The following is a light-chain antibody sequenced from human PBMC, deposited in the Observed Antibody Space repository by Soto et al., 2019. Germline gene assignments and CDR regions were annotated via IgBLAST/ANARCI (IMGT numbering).Light chain of an antibody. J-gene: IGLJ2*01. CDR2: DVS. CDR3: SSYTSDFTII. Sequence: QSAPTQPASVSGSPGQSITISRTGTISDVGGYQYVSWFQQHPGKAPKLMIYDVSDRPSGVSSRFSGSKSGNTASLTISGLQSEDEADYYCSSYTSDFTIIFGGGTKLTVL. CDR1: ISDVGGYQY. V-gene: IGLV2-14*03.